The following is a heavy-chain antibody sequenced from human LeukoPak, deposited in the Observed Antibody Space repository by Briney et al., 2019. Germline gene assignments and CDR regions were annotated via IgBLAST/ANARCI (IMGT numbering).Heavy chain of an antibody. CDR2: IYYSGST. V-gene: IGHV4-31*03. CDR1: GGSISSGGYY. Sequence: SETLSLTCTVSGGSISSGGYYWSWIRQHPGKGLEWIGYIYYSGSTYYNPSLKSRVTISVDTSKNQFSLKLSSVTAADTAVYYCARDTDSSGLDWGQEPWSPSPQ. D-gene: IGHD3-22*01. J-gene: IGHJ4*01. CDR3: ARDTDSSGLD.